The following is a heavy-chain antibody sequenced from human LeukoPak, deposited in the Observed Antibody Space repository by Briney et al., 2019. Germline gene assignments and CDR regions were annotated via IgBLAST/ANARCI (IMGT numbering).Heavy chain of an antibody. CDR3: ARGDSSTWYEY. V-gene: IGHV5-51*01. Sequence: GESLKISCKGSGYSFTSYWIGWVRQMPGRGLEWMGIIYPGDSETRYSPSFQGQVTISADKSISTAYLQWSSLKASDTGMYYCARGDSSTWYEYWGQGTLVTVSS. D-gene: IGHD6-13*01. CDR2: IYPGDSET. J-gene: IGHJ4*02. CDR1: GYSFTSYW.